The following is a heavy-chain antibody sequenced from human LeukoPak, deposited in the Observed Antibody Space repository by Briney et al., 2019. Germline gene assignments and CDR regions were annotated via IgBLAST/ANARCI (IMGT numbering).Heavy chain of an antibody. CDR2: IKSKTDGGTT. Sequence: GGSLRLSCAASGFTFSNAWMSWVRQAPGKGLEWVGRIKSKTDGGTTDYAAPVKGRFTISRDDSKNTLYLQMNSLKTEDTAVYYCTTSKDYVDYEWYFVLGGRGPLVPSSS. V-gene: IGHV3-15*01. CDR1: GFTFSNAW. J-gene: IGHJ2*01. CDR3: TTSKDYVDYEWYFVL. D-gene: IGHD4-17*01.